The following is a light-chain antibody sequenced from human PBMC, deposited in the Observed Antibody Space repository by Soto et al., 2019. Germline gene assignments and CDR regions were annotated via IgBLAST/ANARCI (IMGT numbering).Light chain of an antibody. CDR2: DAS. J-gene: IGKJ1*01. V-gene: IGKV3-11*01. CDR1: QSVSSY. CDR3: QQRSNWPPAWT. Sequence: EIVMTQSPDTLSVSPGERATLSCRASQSVSSYLVWYQQKPGQAPRLLIYDASNRATGIPARFSGGGSGTDFTLTISSLEPEDFAVYYCQQRSNWPPAWTFGQGTKVDIK.